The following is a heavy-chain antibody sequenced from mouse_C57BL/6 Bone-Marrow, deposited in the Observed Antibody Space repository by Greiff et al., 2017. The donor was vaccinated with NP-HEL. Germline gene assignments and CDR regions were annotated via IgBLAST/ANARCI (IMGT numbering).Heavy chain of an antibody. J-gene: IGHJ2*01. Sequence: VQLQQSGAELVRPGASVKLSCTASGFNIKDDYMHWVKQRPEQGLEWIGWIDPENGDTEYASKFQGKATITADTSSNTAYLQLSSLTSEDTAVYYCTTFYYGSSYGVYWGQGTTLTVSS. V-gene: IGHV14-4*01. D-gene: IGHD1-1*01. CDR2: IDPENGDT. CDR1: GFNIKDDY. CDR3: TTFYYGSSYGVY.